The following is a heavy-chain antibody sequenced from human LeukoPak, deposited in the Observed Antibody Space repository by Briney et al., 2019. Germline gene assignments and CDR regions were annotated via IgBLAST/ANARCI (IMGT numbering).Heavy chain of an antibody. V-gene: IGHV4-59*08. CDR1: GGSISSYY. CDR3: ARDDGLLSFFGY. Sequence: PSETLSLTCNVSGGSISSYYWSWIRQSPGKGLEWIGYNYYSGSTNYNPSLKSRVTISVDTSKNQFSLKLSSVTAADTAVYYCARDDGLLSFFGYWGQGTLVTV. J-gene: IGHJ4*02. D-gene: IGHD3-22*01. CDR2: NYYSGST.